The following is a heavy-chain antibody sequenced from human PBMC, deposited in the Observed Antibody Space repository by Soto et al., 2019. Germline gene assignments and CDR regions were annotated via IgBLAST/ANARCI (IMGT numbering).Heavy chain of an antibody. Sequence: ASVKVSCKASGYTFTGYAMHWVRQAPGQRLEWMGWINAGNGNTKYSQKFQGSVTITRDTSASTAYMELSSLRSEDTAVYYCARDQGYSSGWYDYWGQGTLVTVSS. CDR1: GYTFTGYA. D-gene: IGHD6-19*01. J-gene: IGHJ4*02. CDR3: ARDQGYSSGWYDY. CDR2: INAGNGNT. V-gene: IGHV1-3*01.